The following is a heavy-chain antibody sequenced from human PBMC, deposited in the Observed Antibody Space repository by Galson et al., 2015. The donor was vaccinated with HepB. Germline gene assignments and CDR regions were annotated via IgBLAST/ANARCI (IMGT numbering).Heavy chain of an antibody. CDR1: GFSVSSKY. J-gene: IGHJ4*02. Sequence: SLRLSCAASGFSVSSKYISWVRQAPGKGLEWVSIIYSGGSTYYADSVKGRFTISRDNSKNTLYLQMNSLRAEDTAVYYCARGRSSSWYGTLKYWGQGALVTVSS. CDR2: IYSGGST. CDR3: ARGRSSSWYGTLKY. D-gene: IGHD6-13*01. V-gene: IGHV3-53*01.